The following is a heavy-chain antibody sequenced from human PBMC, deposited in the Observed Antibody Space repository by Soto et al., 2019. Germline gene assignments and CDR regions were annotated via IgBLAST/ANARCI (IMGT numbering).Heavy chain of an antibody. CDR2: IGTYNGDT. CDR1: GYTFTTYG. CDR3: ARDLLYCGGECYGDDFDI. Sequence: QVQLVQSGGEVKKPGASVKVSCKASGYTFTTYGISWVRQAPGQGLEWMGWIGTYNGDTNYAQKLHGRVTMTTDTATSTAYMELRSLRSDDTAVYYCARDLLYCGGECYGDDFDIWGQGTMVTVSS. V-gene: IGHV1-18*01. D-gene: IGHD2-21*01. J-gene: IGHJ3*02.